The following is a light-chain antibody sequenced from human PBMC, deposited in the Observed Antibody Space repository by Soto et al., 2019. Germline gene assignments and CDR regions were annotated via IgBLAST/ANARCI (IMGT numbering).Light chain of an antibody. CDR3: SPYTSSSTYV. CDR2: EVS. J-gene: IGLJ1*01. CDR1: SSDVGGYKY. Sequence: QSALTQPASVSGSPGQSITISCTGTSSDVGGYKYVSWYQQHPGKAPKLMIYEVSNRPSGISNRSSGSKSGNTASLTISGLQAEDEADYFCSPYTSSSTYVFGTGTKVTVL. V-gene: IGLV2-14*01.